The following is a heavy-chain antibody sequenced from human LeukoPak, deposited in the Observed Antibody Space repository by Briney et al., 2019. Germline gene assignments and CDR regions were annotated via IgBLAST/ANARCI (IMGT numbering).Heavy chain of an antibody. CDR1: GFTFDDYA. D-gene: IGHD1-1*01. CDR3: AKDIANWNASTFDY. CDR2: ISWNSGSI. J-gene: IGHJ4*02. V-gene: IGHV3-9*01. Sequence: PGRSLRLSCAASGFTFDDYAMHWVRQAPGKGLEWVSGISWNSGSIGYADSVKGRFTISRDNAKNSLYLQMNSLRAEDTALYYCAKDIANWNASTFDYWGQGTLVTVSS.